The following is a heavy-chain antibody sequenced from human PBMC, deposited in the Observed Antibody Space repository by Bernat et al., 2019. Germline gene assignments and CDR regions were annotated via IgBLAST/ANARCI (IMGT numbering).Heavy chain of an antibody. CDR3: ARVGFRSDWSRLFDY. V-gene: IGHV1-18*01. CDR1: GYTFTSYA. CDR2: ISADNGNT. D-gene: IGHD3-9*01. Sequence: QVQLVQSGAEVKKPGASVKVSCKASGYTFTSYAISWVRQAPGQRLEWMGWISADNGNTNYSQKFQGRVTITTDTSTSTAYMELRSLRSDDTAVYYCARVGFRSDWSRLFDYWGQGTLVTVSS. J-gene: IGHJ4*02.